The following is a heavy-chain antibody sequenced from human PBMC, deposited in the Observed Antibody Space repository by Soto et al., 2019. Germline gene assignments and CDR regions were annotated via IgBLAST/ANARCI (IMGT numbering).Heavy chain of an antibody. CDR2: ISYDGSNK. Sequence: GGSLRLSCAASGFTFSSYGMHWVRQAPGKGLEWVAVISYDGSNKYYADSVKGRFTISRDNSKNTLYLQMNSLRAEDTAVYYCAKDLSSRRADEYSSSWYEGKTPDDYWGQGTLVTVSS. D-gene: IGHD6-13*01. CDR1: GFTFSSYG. V-gene: IGHV3-30*18. CDR3: AKDLSSRRADEYSSSWYEGKTPDDY. J-gene: IGHJ4*02.